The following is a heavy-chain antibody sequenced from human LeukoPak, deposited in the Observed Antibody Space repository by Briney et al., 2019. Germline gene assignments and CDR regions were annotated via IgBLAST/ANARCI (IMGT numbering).Heavy chain of an antibody. J-gene: IGHJ4*02. D-gene: IGHD1-26*01. CDR2: ISSSGSTI. Sequence: GGSLRLSCAASGFTFSSYEMNWVRQAPGKGLEWVSYISSSGSTIYYADSVKGRFTISRDNAKNSLYLQMNSLRAEDTAVYYCARDFRGEWEVGLPDYWGQGTLVTVSS. CDR3: ARDFRGEWEVGLPDY. CDR1: GFTFSSYE. V-gene: IGHV3-48*03.